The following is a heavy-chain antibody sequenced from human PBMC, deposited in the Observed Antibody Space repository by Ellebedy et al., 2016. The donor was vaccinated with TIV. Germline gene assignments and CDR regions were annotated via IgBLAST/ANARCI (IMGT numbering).Heavy chain of an antibody. J-gene: IGHJ4*02. Sequence: GESLKISCAASGFTFSSYAMSWVRQAPGKGLEWVSAISGSGGSTYYADSVKGRFTISRDNSKNTLYLQMNSLRAEDTAVYYCAKAYGDYKPMIDYWGQGTLVTVSS. CDR1: GFTFSSYA. CDR2: ISGSGGST. V-gene: IGHV3-23*01. D-gene: IGHD4-17*01. CDR3: AKAYGDYKPMIDY.